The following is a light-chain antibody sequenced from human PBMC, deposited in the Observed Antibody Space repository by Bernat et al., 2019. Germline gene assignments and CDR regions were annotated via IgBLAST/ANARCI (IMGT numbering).Light chain of an antibody. CDR1: SSDVGSYNL. J-gene: IGLJ1*01. V-gene: IGLV2-23*01. Sequence: QSALTQPASVSGSPGQSITISCTGTSSDVGSYNLVSWYQQHPGKAPQLMIYEGSKRPSGVSNRFSGSKSGNTASLTISGLQAEDEADYYCCSYAGSSTGYVFGTGTKVTVL. CDR3: CSYAGSSTGYV. CDR2: EGS.